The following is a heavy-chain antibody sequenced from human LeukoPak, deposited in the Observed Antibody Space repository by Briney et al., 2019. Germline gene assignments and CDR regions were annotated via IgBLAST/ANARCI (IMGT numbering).Heavy chain of an antibody. Sequence: GGSLRLSCAASGFTLSSYSMTWARQAPGQGREWVSSIRSSSSYIYYADSVKGRFTISRDNAKNSLDLQINSLRAEYTTVYYCATDKSTYGDYAFDYLGQGILVTVSS. CDR1: GFTLSSYS. CDR2: IRSSSSYI. V-gene: IGHV3-21*01. D-gene: IGHD4-17*01. CDR3: ATDKSTYGDYAFDY. J-gene: IGHJ4*02.